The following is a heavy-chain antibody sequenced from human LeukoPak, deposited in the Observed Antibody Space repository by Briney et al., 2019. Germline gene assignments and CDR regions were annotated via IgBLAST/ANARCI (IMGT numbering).Heavy chain of an antibody. Sequence: SETLSLTCTVSGGSISSSSYYWGWIRQPPGKGLEWIGSIYYSGSTYYNPSLKSRVTISVDTSKNQFSLKLSSVTAADTAVYFCVRHYGILNYYDSSGYYAFDIWGQGTMVTVSS. J-gene: IGHJ3*02. V-gene: IGHV4-39*07. CDR1: GGSISSSSYY. D-gene: IGHD3-22*01. CDR3: VRHYGILNYYDSSGYYAFDI. CDR2: IYYSGST.